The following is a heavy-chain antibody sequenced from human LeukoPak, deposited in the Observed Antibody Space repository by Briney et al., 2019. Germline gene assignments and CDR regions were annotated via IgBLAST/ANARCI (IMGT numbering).Heavy chain of an antibody. CDR3: ARGSPNYYGSGSYYNFAFDI. CDR2: INHSGST. J-gene: IGHJ3*02. D-gene: IGHD3-10*01. Sequence: KPSETLSLTCAVYGGSFSGYYWSWIRQPPGKGLEWIGEINHSGSTNYNPSLKSRVTISVDTSKNQFSLKLSSVTAADTAVYYCARGSPNYYGSGSYYNFAFDIWGQGTMVTVSS. V-gene: IGHV4-34*01. CDR1: GGSFSGYY.